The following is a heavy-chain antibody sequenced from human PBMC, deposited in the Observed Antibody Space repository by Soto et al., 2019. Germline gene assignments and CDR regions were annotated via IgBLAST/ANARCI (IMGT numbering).Heavy chain of an antibody. CDR3: ARVGNTVAAGILDY. D-gene: IGHD6-13*01. J-gene: IGHJ4*02. CDR1: GFTFSDFY. CDR2: ISSSSSHT. Sequence: QVQLVESGGGLVKPGGSLRLSCAASGFTFSDFYMSWIRQAPGKGLEWVSYISSSSSHTPYADSVKFRFTISRDNAKNSVYLQLNSLRAEDTAVYYCARVGNTVAAGILDYWGQGTLVTVSS. V-gene: IGHV3-11*06.